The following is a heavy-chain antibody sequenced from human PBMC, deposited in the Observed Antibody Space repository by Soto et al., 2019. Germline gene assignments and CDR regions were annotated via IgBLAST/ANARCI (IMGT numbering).Heavy chain of an antibody. J-gene: IGHJ4*02. CDR2: VYYSGTT. V-gene: IGHV4-61*01. D-gene: IGHD4-17*01. CDR3: ARTTAVPNTLRSRYFFDY. Sequence: SETLSLTCSVSGGSVSDKTYYWSWIRQPPGKRLEWIGYVYYSGTTNYNPSLKSRVTISVDLSKNRFSLRLSYVTTADTALYYCARTTAVPNTLRSRYFFDYWRQRTLVTVSS. CDR1: GGSVSDKTYY.